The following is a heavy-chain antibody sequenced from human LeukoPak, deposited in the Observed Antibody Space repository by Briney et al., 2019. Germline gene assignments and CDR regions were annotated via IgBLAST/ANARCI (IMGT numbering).Heavy chain of an antibody. V-gene: IGHV3-15*01. D-gene: IGHD2-15*01. Sequence: GGSLRLSCAASGFTFTHAWMTWVRQAPGKGLEWVGRIKSKTDGGTTDYAAPVKGRFTISRDDSKNTLYLRMDSLKSEDTAIYYCATGGRRVVAAQPLDHWGQGTLVTVTS. CDR3: ATGGRRVVAAQPLDH. CDR2: IKSKTDGGTT. CDR1: GFTFTHAW. J-gene: IGHJ4*02.